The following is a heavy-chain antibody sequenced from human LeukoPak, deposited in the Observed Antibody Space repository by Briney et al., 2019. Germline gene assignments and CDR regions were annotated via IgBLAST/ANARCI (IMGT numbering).Heavy chain of an antibody. CDR1: GFTVSTDH. D-gene: IGHD5-24*01. CDR2: IYTGDAT. J-gene: IGHJ4*02. V-gene: IGHV3-53*05. CDR3: VRVEMATKIFEF. Sequence: GGSLRLSCAASGFTVSTDHMSWVRQAPGKGLEWVSIIYTGDATHYTDSVKGRFTISRDDSKNTLFLQMNSLRSEDTAVYYCVRVEMATKIFEFWGQGTLVTVSS.